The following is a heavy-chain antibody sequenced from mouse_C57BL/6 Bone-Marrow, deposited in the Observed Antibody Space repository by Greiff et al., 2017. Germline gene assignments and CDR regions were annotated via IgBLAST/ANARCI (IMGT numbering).Heavy chain of an antibody. Sequence: QVQLQQSGAELVRPGTSVKMSCKASGYTFTNYWIGWAKQRPGHGLEWIGDIYPGGGYTNYNEKFKGKATLTADKYSSTAYMQFSSLTSEDSAIYDGARSGLREGYFDYWGQGTTLTVSS. CDR3: ARSGLREGYFDY. CDR1: GYTFTNYW. CDR2: IYPGGGYT. J-gene: IGHJ2*01. V-gene: IGHV1-63*01. D-gene: IGHD2-2*01.